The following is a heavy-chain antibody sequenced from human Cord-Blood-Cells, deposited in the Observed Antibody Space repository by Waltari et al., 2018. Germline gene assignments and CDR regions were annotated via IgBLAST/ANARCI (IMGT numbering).Heavy chain of an antibody. V-gene: IGHV4-34*01. J-gene: IGHJ5*02. CDR3: ARGGGSSGEGNWFDP. Sequence: QVQLQQWGAGLLKPSETLSLTCAVYGGSFSGYYWRWIRQPPGKGLEWIGEINHSGSTNYNPSLKSRVTISVDTSKNQFSLKLSSVTAADTAVYYCARGGGSSGEGNWFDPWGQGTLVTVSS. CDR1: GGSFSGYY. D-gene: IGHD6-19*01. CDR2: INHSGST.